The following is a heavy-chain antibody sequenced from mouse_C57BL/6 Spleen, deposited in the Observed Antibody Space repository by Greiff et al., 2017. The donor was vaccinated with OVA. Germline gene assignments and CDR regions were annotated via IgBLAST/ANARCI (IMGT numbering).Heavy chain of an antibody. CDR2: IYPGGGYT. Sequence: QVQLQQSGAELVRPGTSVKMSCKASGYTFTNYWIGWAKQRPGHGLEWIGDIYPGGGYTNYNEKFKGKATLTADKSSSTAYMQFSSLTSEDSAIDYCARLGGDDEFAYWGQGTLVTVSA. V-gene: IGHV1-63*01. CDR3: ARLGGDDEFAY. D-gene: IGHD2-2*01. CDR1: GYTFTNYW. J-gene: IGHJ3*01.